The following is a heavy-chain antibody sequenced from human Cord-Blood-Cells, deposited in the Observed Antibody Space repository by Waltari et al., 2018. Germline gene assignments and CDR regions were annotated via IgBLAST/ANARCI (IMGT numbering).Heavy chain of an antibody. CDR1: GYSFTSHW. Sequence: EVQLVQSGAEVKKPGESLKISCKGSGYSFTSHWIGWVRQMPGKGLEWMGSIYPGNSDTRYSPSFQGQVTSSADKSISTAYLQWSSLKASDTAMYYCARSPYSSSWYRWFDPWGQGTLVTVSS. J-gene: IGHJ5*02. V-gene: IGHV5-51*01. D-gene: IGHD6-13*01. CDR2: IYPGNSDT. CDR3: ARSPYSSSWYRWFDP.